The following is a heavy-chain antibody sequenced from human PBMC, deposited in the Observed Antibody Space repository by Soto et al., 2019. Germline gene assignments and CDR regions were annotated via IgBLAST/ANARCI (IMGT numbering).Heavy chain of an antibody. V-gene: IGHV4-31*03. CDR2: IYYSGST. CDR1: GGSISSGGYY. J-gene: IGHJ4*02. D-gene: IGHD5-12*01. CDR3: ARVWPDGYNWPFDY. Sequence: QVQLQESGPGLVKPSQTLSLTCTVSGGSISSGGYYWSWIRQHPGNGLECIGYIYYSGSTYYNPSLKRRVTISVDTSKNQFALKLISVTAADTAVYYGARVWPDGYNWPFDYWGQGTLVTVSS.